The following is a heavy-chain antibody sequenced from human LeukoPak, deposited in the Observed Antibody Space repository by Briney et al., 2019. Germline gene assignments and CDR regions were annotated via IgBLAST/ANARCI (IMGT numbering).Heavy chain of an antibody. CDR3: ARSGYCSSTSCYKPNNYYYYYGMDV. CDR2: ISAYNGNT. J-gene: IGHJ6*02. Sequence: ASVKVSCKASGYTFTSYGISWVRQAPGQGLEWMGWISAYNGNTNYAQKLQGRVTMTTDTSTSTAYMELRSLRSADTAVYYCARSGYCSSTSCYKPNNYYYYYGMDVWGQGTTVTVSS. V-gene: IGHV1-18*01. D-gene: IGHD2-2*02. CDR1: GYTFTSYG.